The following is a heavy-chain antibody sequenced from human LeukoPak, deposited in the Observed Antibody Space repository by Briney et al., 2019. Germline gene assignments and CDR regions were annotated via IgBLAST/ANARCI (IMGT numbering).Heavy chain of an antibody. Sequence: SETLSLTCAVYGGSFSGYYWSWNHQPPGKGLEWIGEINHSGSTNYNPSLKSRVTISVDTSKSQFSLKLSSVTAADTAVYYCARGGGIAAQWGQGTLVTVSS. CDR1: GGSFSGYY. J-gene: IGHJ4*02. D-gene: IGHD6-13*01. V-gene: IGHV4-34*01. CDR3: ARGGGIAAQ. CDR2: INHSGST.